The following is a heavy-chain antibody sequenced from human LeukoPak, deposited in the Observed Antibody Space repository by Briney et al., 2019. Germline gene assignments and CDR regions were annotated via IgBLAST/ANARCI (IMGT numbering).Heavy chain of an antibody. Sequence: ASVKVSCKASGYTFTGYYMHWVRQAPGQGLEWVGWINPNSGGTNYAQKFQGRVTMTRDTSISTAYMELSRLRSDDTAVYYCAREPYNWNYGLSLFDPWGQGTLVTVSS. V-gene: IGHV1-2*02. J-gene: IGHJ5*02. D-gene: IGHD1-7*01. CDR2: INPNSGGT. CDR1: GYTFTGYY. CDR3: AREPYNWNYGLSLFDP.